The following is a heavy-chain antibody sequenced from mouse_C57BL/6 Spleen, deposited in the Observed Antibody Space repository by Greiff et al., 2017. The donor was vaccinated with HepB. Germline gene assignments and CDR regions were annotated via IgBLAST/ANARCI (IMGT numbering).Heavy chain of an antibody. D-gene: IGHD2-4*01. CDR1: GFSLSTFGMG. CDR3: ARMTYDYDDGGSDY. J-gene: IGHJ2*01. Sequence: QVQLKESGPGILQPSQTLSLTCSFSGFSLSTFGMGVGWIRQPSGKGLEWLAHIWWDDDKYYNPALKSRLTISKDTSKNQVFLKIANVDTADTATYYCARMTYDYDDGGSDYWGQGTTLTVSS. CDR2: IWWDDDK. V-gene: IGHV8-8*01.